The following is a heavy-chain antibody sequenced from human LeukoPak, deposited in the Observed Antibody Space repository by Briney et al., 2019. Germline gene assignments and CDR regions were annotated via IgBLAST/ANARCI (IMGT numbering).Heavy chain of an antibody. Sequence: GGSLRLSCAASGSTFSSYWMSWFRQAPGKGLEWVANIKQDGSEKYYVDSVKGRFTISRDNAKNSLYLQMNSLRAEDTAVYYCARDIYGMDVWGKGTTVTVSS. V-gene: IGHV3-7*03. J-gene: IGHJ6*04. CDR1: GSTFSSYW. CDR3: ARDIYGMDV. CDR2: IKQDGSEK.